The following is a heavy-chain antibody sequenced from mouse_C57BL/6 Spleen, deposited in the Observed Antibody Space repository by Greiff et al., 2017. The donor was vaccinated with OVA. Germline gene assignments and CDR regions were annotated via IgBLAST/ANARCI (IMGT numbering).Heavy chain of an antibody. D-gene: IGHD2-4*01. CDR3: ARDDYDAPWFAY. CDR2: IHPNSGST. V-gene: IGHV1-64*01. J-gene: IGHJ3*01. Sequence: QVQLKESGAELVKPGASVKLSCKASGYTFTSYWMHWVKQRPGQGLEWIGMIHPNSGSTNYNEKFKSKATLTVDKSSSTAYMQLSSLTSEDSAVYYCARDDYDAPWFAYWGQGTLVTVSA. CDR1: GYTFTSYW.